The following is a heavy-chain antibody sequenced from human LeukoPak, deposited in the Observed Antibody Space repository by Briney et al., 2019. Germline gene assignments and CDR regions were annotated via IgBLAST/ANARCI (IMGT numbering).Heavy chain of an antibody. J-gene: IGHJ4*02. V-gene: IGHV3-7*01. CDR1: GFSVSSFG. CDR3: ARGYSDSSGYSFQDY. CDR2: IKQDGSEK. D-gene: IGHD3-22*01. Sequence: GGSLRLSCAVSGFSVSSFGMSWVRQAPGKGLEWVANIKQDGSEKYYVASVKGRFTISRDNAKNSLYLQMNSLRAEDTAVYYCARGYSDSSGYSFQDYWGQGTLVTVSS.